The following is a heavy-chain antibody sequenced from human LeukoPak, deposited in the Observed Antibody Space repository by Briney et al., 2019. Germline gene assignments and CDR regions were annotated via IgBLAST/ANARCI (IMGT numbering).Heavy chain of an antibody. Sequence: ASVKVSCKASGYTFTSYDINWVRQATGQGLEWMGWMNPNTGNTGHAPKFQGRITMTRDTSISTAYMELSSLRSEGTAVYYCAKMYYVFQSGHPMDWGQGTLVTVSS. V-gene: IGHV1-8*01. CDR2: MNPNTGNT. D-gene: IGHD3-3*01. J-gene: IGHJ4*02. CDR1: GYTFTSYD. CDR3: AKMYYVFQSGHPMD.